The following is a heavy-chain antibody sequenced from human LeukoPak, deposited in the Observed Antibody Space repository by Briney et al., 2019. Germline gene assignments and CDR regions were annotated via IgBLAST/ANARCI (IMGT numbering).Heavy chain of an antibody. CDR3: ARPSYYYGSGSLFDY. CDR2: IKQDGSEK. CDR1: GFTFSSYW. Sequence: PGGSLRLSCAASGFTFSSYWMSWDRQAPGKVLEWVANIKQDGSEKYYVDSVKGRFTISRDNAKNSLYLQMNSLRAEDTAVYYCARPSYYYGSGSLFDYWGQGTLVTVSS. D-gene: IGHD3-10*01. V-gene: IGHV3-7*01. J-gene: IGHJ4*02.